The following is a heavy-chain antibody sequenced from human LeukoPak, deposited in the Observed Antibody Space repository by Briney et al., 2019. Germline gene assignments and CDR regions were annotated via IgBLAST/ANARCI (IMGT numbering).Heavy chain of an antibody. CDR3: ARGLVLPPDAFDI. CDR2: INAGNGNT. V-gene: IGHV1-3*03. J-gene: IGHJ3*02. CDR1: GYTFTSYA. Sequence: ASVKVSCKASGYTFTSYAMHWVRQAPGQRLEWMGWINAGNGNTKYSQEFQGRVTITRDTSAGTAYMELSSLRSEDMAVYYCARGLVLPPDAFDIWGQGTMVTVSS.